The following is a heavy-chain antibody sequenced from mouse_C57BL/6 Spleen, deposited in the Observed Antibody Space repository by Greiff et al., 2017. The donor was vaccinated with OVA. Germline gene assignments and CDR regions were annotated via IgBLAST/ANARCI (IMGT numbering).Heavy chain of an antibody. V-gene: IGHV1-53*01. CDR3: AREGYSNQGLFDY. CDR1: GYTFTSYW. Sequence: QVQLQQPGTELVRPGASVKLSCKASGYTFTSYWMHWVKQRPGQGLEWIGNINPSNGGTNYNEKFKSKATLTVDKSSSTAYMQLSSLTSEDSAVYYCAREGYSNQGLFDYWGQGTTLTVSS. J-gene: IGHJ2*01. D-gene: IGHD2-5*01. CDR2: INPSNGGT.